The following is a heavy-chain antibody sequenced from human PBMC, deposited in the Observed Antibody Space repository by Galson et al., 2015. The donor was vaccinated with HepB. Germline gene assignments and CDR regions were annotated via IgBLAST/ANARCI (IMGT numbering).Heavy chain of an antibody. CDR3: AKDKTWELLGGAFDI. D-gene: IGHD1-26*01. J-gene: IGHJ3*02. CDR2: ISWNSGSI. CDR1: GFTFDDYA. Sequence: LSCAASGFTFDDYAMHWVRQAPGKGLEWVSGISWNSGSIGYADSVKGRFTISRDNAKNSLYLQMNSLRAEDTALYYCAKDKTWELLGGAFDIWGQGTMVTVSS. V-gene: IGHV3-9*01.